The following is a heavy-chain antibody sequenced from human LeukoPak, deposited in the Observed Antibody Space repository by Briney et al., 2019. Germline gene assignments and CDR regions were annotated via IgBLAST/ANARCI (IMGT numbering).Heavy chain of an antibody. D-gene: IGHD3-10*01. J-gene: IGHJ4*02. Sequence: QPGGSLRLSCAASGYTFTSYSMSWVRQAPGKGLEWVSAISGSGGSTYYADSVKGRFTISRDNSKNTLYLQMNSLRAEDTAVYYCAKDLRFGELRAYDSLDYWGQGTLVTVSS. CDR1: GYTFTSYS. CDR2: ISGSGGST. V-gene: IGHV3-23*01. CDR3: AKDLRFGELRAYDSLDY.